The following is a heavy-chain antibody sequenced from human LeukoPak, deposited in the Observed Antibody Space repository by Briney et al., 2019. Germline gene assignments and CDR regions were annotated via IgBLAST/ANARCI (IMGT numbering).Heavy chain of an antibody. D-gene: IGHD3-3*01. CDR1: GYTFTSYG. V-gene: IGHV1-18*01. CDR2: ISVFNDNT. J-gene: IGHJ4*02. Sequence: ASVKVSCKASGYTFTSYGISWVRQAPGRGLEWMGWISVFNDNTNYAQKLQGRVTMTTDTSTSTAYMELRSLRSDDTAVYYCARGVKNYDFWSGYYLDYWGQGTLVTVSS. CDR3: ARGVKNYDFWSGYYLDY.